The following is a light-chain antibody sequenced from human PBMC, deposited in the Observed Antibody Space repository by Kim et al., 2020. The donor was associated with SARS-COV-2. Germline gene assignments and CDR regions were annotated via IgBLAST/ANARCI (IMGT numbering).Light chain of an antibody. J-gene: IGLJ1*01. V-gene: IGLV3-1*01. CDR3: QAWDSSTYYV. CDR2: QDS. Sequence: SPGQTASIPCSGDKLGDKYACWYQQKPGQSPVLVIYQDSKRPSGIPERFSGSNSGNTATLTISGTQAMDEADYYCQAWDSSTYYVFGTGTKVTVL. CDR1: KLGDKY.